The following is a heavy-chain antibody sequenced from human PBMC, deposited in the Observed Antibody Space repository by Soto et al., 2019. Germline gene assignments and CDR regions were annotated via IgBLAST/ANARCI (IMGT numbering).Heavy chain of an antibody. D-gene: IGHD6-6*01. CDR1: GFTFSNAW. V-gene: IGHV3-15*01. J-gene: IGHJ4*02. CDR2: IKSKTDGGTT. Sequence: PGGSLRLSCAASGFTFSNAWMSWVRQAPGKGLEWVGRIKSKTDGGTTDYAAPVRGRFTISRDDSKNTLYLQMNSLKTEDTAVYYCNEPKYSSYLDRVYWGQGTLVTVSS. CDR3: NEPKYSSYLDRVY.